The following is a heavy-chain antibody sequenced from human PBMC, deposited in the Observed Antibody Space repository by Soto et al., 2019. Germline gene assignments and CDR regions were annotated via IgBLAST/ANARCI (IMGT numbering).Heavy chain of an antibody. D-gene: IGHD4-4*01. Sequence: EVQLVESGGGLVQPGRSLRLSCAASGFTFENYAMHWVRQAPGKGLEWVSGTSWHSGNIGYADSVRGRFTISRDNAKNSLYLQMNSLRPEDTALYYCAKDKVYSNYEYYFDYWGQGTLVTVSS. CDR2: TSWHSGNI. V-gene: IGHV3-9*01. CDR1: GFTFENYA. CDR3: AKDKVYSNYEYYFDY. J-gene: IGHJ4*02.